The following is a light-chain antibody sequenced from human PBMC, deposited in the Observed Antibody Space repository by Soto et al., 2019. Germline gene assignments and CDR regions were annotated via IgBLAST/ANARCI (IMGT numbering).Light chain of an antibody. CDR2: GAS. CDR3: QQYGTSPQT. CDR1: QSVSSNC. J-gene: IGKJ1*01. V-gene: IGKV3-20*01. Sequence: EIVLTQSPGTLSLSPGEGATLSCRASQSVSSNCLAWDQQKPGQAPSPLIYGASSRATGIPDKFSGSGSRTDFALTISRLEPEDFAMYYCQQYGTSPQTFGQGTKVEIK.